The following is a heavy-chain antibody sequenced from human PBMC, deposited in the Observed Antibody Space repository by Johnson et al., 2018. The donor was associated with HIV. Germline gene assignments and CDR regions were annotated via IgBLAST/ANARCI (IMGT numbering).Heavy chain of an antibody. D-gene: IGHD3-10*01. CDR3: AREFPITMVRGVMICDSFDI. J-gene: IGHJ3*02. V-gene: IGHV3-33*01. CDR2: IWCGGSNK. CDR1: GFTF. Sequence: QVQLVESGGGLVQPGRSLRLSCAASGFTFRQAPGRGLEWEALIWCGGSNKYNADSVKGRFTISRDISKNTLYLQMNSLRAEDTVVYYCAREFPITMVRGVMICDSFDIWDQGTMVTVSS.